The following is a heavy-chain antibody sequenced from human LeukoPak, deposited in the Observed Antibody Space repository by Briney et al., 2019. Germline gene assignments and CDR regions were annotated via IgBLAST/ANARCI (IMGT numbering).Heavy chain of an antibody. V-gene: IGHV1-8*01. J-gene: IGHJ4*02. CDR2: MNPNCGNT. Sequence: ASVKVSCKASGYTFTSYDINWVRQATGQGLEWMGWMNPNCGNTGYAQKFQGRVTMTRNTSISTAYMELSSLRSEDTAVYYCARKRGLYSGSYYAYWGQGTLVTVSS. D-gene: IGHD1-26*01. CDR3: ARKRGLYSGSYYAY. CDR1: GYTFTSYD.